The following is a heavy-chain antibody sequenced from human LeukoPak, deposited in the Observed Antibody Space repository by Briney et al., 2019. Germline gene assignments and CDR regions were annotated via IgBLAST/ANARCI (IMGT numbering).Heavy chain of an antibody. CDR1: GFTFSDHY. CDR2: SRNRAKSYTT. J-gene: IGHJ4*02. CDR3: SRDATGDH. Sequence: PGGSLRLSCAVSGFTFSDHYMDWVRQAPGKGLEWVGRSRNRAKSYTTDYAASVKARFTISRDDSKSTLYLQMTSLETEDTAVYYCSRDATGDHWGQGTLVSVSS. V-gene: IGHV3-72*01.